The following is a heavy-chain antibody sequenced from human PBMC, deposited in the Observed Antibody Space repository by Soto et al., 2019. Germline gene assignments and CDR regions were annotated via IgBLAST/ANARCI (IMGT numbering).Heavy chain of an antibody. CDR2: IYPGDSDT. Sequence: GESLKISCKGSGYSFTSYWIGWVRQMPGKGLEWMGIIYPGDSDTRYSPSFQGQVTISADKSISTAYLQWSSLKASDTAMYYCAGFGFRLLVRLSSNYYGMDVWGQGTTVTVSS. CDR1: GYSFTSYW. J-gene: IGHJ6*02. V-gene: IGHV5-51*01. CDR3: AGFGFRLLVRLSSNYYGMDV. D-gene: IGHD3-3*01.